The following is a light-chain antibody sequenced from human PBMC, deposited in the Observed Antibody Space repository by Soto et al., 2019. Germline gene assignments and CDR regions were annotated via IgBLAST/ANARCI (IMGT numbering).Light chain of an antibody. J-gene: IGKJ1*01. CDR2: GPS. CDR3: HQYATSPQT. V-gene: IGKV3-20*01. CDR1: QSVPKNY. Sequence: EIVLTQSPGTLSLSPGERATLSCRASQSVPKNYLAWYQHKPGQAPRLLIYGPSSRATGIPDRFSGSGSGTDFTLSISRLEPEDFALYYCHQYATSPQTFGQGTKVEIK.